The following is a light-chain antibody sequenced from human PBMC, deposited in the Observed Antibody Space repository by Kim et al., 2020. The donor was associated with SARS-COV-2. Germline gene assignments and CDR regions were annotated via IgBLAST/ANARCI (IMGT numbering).Light chain of an antibody. CDR1: QGISSY. J-gene: IGKJ5*01. Sequence: ASTGDRVTITCRASQGISSYLAWYQQKPGKAPKLLIYAASTLQSGVPSRFSGSGSGTDFTLTISCLQSEDFATYYCQQYYSYPITFGQGTRPEIK. CDR2: AAS. CDR3: QQYYSYPIT. V-gene: IGKV1-8*01.